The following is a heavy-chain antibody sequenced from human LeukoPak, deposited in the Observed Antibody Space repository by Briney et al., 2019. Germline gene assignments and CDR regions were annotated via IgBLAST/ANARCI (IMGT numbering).Heavy chain of an antibody. D-gene: IGHD5-18*01. CDR1: GYSFTSYW. J-gene: IGHJ4*02. V-gene: IGHV5-51*01. CDR2: IYPGDSDT. Sequence: GESLQISCKGSGYSFTSYWIGWVRQMPGKGVEGMGIIYPGDSDTRYSPSFQGQVTISAHKSISTAYLQWSSLKASDTAMYYCARLIHVDTAFDYWGQGTLVTVSS. CDR3: ARLIHVDTAFDY.